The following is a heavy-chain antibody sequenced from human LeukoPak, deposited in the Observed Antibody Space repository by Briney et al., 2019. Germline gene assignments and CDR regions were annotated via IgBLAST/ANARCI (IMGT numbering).Heavy chain of an antibody. CDR2: IYTSGST. CDR3: ARDYYGSGTTFDY. CDR1: RGSITYHY. Sequence: PSETLSLTCTVSRGSITYHYWSWSRQPAGKGLEWLGRIYTSGSTNYNPSLKSRVTMSVDTSKNQFSLKLSSVTAADTAVYYCARDYYGSGTTFDYWGQGTLVTVSS. V-gene: IGHV4-4*07. D-gene: IGHD3-10*01. J-gene: IGHJ4*02.